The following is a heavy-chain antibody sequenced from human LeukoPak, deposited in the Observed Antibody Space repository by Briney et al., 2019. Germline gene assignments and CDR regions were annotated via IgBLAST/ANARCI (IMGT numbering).Heavy chain of an antibody. CDR1: GFTFSDYY. J-gene: IGHJ6*02. Sequence: GGSLRLSCAASGFTFSDYYMSWIRQAPGKGLEWVSYISSSSYTNYADSVKGRFTISRDNAKNSLYLQMNSLRAEDTAVYYCACPSPMTMVRGISIAPDYYGMDVWGQGTTVTVSS. D-gene: IGHD3-10*01. CDR3: ACPSPMTMVRGISIAPDYYGMDV. V-gene: IGHV3-11*06. CDR2: ISSSSYT.